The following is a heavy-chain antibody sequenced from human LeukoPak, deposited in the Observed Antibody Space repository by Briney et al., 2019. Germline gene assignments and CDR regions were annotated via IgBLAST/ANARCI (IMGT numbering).Heavy chain of an antibody. CDR1: GFTFDDYT. Sequence: GGSLRLSCAASGFTFDDYTMHWVRQAPGKGLEWVSLISWDGGSTYYADSVKGRFTISRDNAKNSLYLQMNSLRAEDTAVYYCAVRYSSWGQGTLVTVSS. V-gene: IGHV3-43*01. D-gene: IGHD5-18*01. CDR3: AVRYSS. CDR2: ISWDGGST. J-gene: IGHJ5*02.